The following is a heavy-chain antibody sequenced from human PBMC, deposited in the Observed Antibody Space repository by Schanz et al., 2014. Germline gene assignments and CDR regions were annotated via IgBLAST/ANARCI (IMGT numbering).Heavy chain of an antibody. CDR2: INSDGTKR. J-gene: IGHJ3*02. CDR1: GFTLSSYD. D-gene: IGHD2-21*01. CDR3: ARDGYSVVVISPTESFDI. Sequence: VQLVESGGGLVQPGRSLRLSCAASGFTLSSYDMHWVRQAPGKGLEWVAFINSDGTKRFYADSVKSRFTISRDNSRNTLYLQMNSLRAEDTAVYYCARDGYSVVVISPTESFDIWGQGTMVTVSP. V-gene: IGHV3-33*01.